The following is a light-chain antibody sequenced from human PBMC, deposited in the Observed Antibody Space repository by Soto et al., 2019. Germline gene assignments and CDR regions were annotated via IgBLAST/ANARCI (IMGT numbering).Light chain of an antibody. V-gene: IGLV2-14*01. CDR2: GVS. CDR1: SSDVGGYKY. Sequence: QSALTQPASVSGSHGQSITISCTGTSSDVGGYKYVSWYQQHPGKVPKLMIYGVSNRPSGVSNRFSGSKSGNTASLSISGLQAEDEAEYYCSSYTRSTTLNVLFGGGTQLTVL. J-gene: IGLJ2*01. CDR3: SSYTRSTTLNVL.